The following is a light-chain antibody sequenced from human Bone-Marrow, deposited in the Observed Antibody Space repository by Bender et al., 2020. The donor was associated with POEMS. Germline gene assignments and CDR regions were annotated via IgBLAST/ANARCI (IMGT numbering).Light chain of an antibody. CDR1: SSTIGTNF. CDR3: SSYAGSNNLV. CDR2: RNN. V-gene: IGLV1-44*01. Sequence: QSVLTQPPSVSGTPGQRVTISCSGSSSTIGTNFVHWYQQLPGTAPKLLIYRNNERPSGVPDRFSGSKSGNTASLTVSGLQAEDEAEYYCSSYAGSNNLVFGGGTKVTVL. J-gene: IGLJ2*01.